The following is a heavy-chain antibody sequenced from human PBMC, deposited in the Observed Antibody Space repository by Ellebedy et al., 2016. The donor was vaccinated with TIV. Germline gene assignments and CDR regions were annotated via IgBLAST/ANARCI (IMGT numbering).Heavy chain of an antibody. CDR3: AKGYSYGDY. J-gene: IGHJ4*02. V-gene: IGHV3-30*18. CDR2: ISFDGSDK. Sequence: GESLKISCAASGFTFSSYGMHWVRQAPGKGLEWVAVISFDGSDKYYADSVKGRFTISRDNSKNTLYLQLNSQRAEDTAVYYCAKGYSYGDYWGQGTLVTVSS. D-gene: IGHD5-18*01. CDR1: GFTFSSYG.